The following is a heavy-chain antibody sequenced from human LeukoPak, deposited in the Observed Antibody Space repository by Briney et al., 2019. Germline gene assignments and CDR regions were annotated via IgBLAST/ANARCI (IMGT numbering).Heavy chain of an antibody. CDR2: VYPAGSYI. CDR3: ARRKYFDTYLDP. Sequence: GESLKISCKGPEFDFDDYCIGWVRQVPGRGLEWMGIVYPAGSYIHYSPSFQGRVSISVDRSVSTAYLQWTSLKASDSGIYFCARRKYFDTYLDPWGQGTLVTVSS. J-gene: IGHJ5*02. V-gene: IGHV5-51*01. CDR1: EFDFDDYC. D-gene: IGHD3-9*01.